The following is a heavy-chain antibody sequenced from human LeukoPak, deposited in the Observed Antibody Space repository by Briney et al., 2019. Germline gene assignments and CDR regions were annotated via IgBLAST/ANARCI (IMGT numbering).Heavy chain of an antibody. J-gene: IGHJ3*02. D-gene: IGHD2-21*01. CDR2: INPNSGNT. CDR1: GYTFTNYD. CDR3: AAERYGGLSDCCNFEI. Sequence: ASVKVSCKASGYTFTNYDINWVRQATGQGLEWMGWINPNSGNTGYAQKFQGRVTMTRNTAISTAYMELSSLRSEDTAIYYCAAERYGGLSDCCNFEIWGQGTMVTVSS. V-gene: IGHV1-8*01.